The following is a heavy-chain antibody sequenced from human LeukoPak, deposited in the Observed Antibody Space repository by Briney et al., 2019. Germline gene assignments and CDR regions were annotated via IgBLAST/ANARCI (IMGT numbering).Heavy chain of an antibody. J-gene: IGHJ4*02. Sequence: PGGSLRLTCTASGFTFGDYAMTWVRQAPGKGLEWVGFIASETYGGTAEYAASVKGRFTISRDDSKSIAYLQMNSLKTEDTAVYYCTRDQTPYYWGQGTLVTVSS. CDR2: IASETYGGTA. CDR3: TRDQTPYY. V-gene: IGHV3-49*04. CDR1: GFTFGDYA.